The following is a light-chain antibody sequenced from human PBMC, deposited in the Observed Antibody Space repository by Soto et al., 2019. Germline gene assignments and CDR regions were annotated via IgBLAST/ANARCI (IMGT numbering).Light chain of an antibody. Sequence: AIQLTQSPSSLSASVGDRVTITCRASQGISSALAWYQQKPGKAPKLLIYDASSLESGVPSRFSGGGSGTDFTLTISSLQPEDFATYYCQQFNSYPQTFCQGTKVEIK. CDR1: QGISSA. CDR3: QQFNSYPQT. CDR2: DAS. J-gene: IGKJ1*01. V-gene: IGKV1-13*02.